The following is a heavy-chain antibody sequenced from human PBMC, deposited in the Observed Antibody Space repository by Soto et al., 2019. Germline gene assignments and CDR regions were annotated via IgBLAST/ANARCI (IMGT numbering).Heavy chain of an antibody. CDR3: ARDRYYDSSGYYYRTSWFDP. CDR1: GGSISSYY. D-gene: IGHD3-22*01. Sequence: PSETLSLTCTVSGGSISSYYWSWIRQPPGKGLEWIGYIYYSGSTYYNPSLKSRVTISVDTSKNQFSLKLSSVTAADTAVYYCARDRYYDSSGYYYRTSWFDPWGQGTLVTVSS. J-gene: IGHJ5*02. V-gene: IGHV4-59*12. CDR2: IYYSGST.